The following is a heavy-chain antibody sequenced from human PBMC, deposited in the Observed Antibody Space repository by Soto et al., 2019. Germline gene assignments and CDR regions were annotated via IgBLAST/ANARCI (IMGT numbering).Heavy chain of an antibody. D-gene: IGHD3-22*01. CDR2: IKQDGSEQ. Sequence: QLAESGGGLVQPGGSLRLSCTASGFTFSNYWMTWVRQVPGKGLEWVANIKQDGSEQTYAPSVKGRFTISRDNAKNSLYLQMNSLKTEDTAVYYCTRATDYYDSRGYTYYFDFWGQGTLVTVSS. CDR3: TRATDYYDSRGYTYYFDF. J-gene: IGHJ4*02. CDR1: GFTFSNYW. V-gene: IGHV3-7*03.